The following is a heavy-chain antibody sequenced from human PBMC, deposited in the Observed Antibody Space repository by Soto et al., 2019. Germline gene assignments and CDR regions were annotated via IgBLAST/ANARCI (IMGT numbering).Heavy chain of an antibody. Sequence: SETLSLTCAVYGGSFSGYYWSWIRQPPGKGLEWIGEINHSGSTNYNPSLKSRVTISVDTSKNQFSLKLSSVTAADTAVYYCARGRPKSMVRGVMMDNWFDPWGQGTLVTVSS. CDR3: ARGRPKSMVRGVMMDNWFDP. CDR2: INHSGST. CDR1: GGSFSGYY. J-gene: IGHJ5*02. D-gene: IGHD3-10*01. V-gene: IGHV4-34*01.